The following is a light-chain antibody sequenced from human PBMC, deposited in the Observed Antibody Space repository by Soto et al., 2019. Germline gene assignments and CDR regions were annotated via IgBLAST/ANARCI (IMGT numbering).Light chain of an antibody. Sequence: IVLSQSPAPLSLSPGARATLSCRARQRVSSYLAWYQQKPGQAPRLLLYDASNRATGIPARFSGSGSGTDFTLTISSLEPEDFAVYYCQQRSNWPPITFGQGTRLEIK. CDR1: QRVSSY. J-gene: IGKJ5*01. V-gene: IGKV3-11*01. CDR2: DAS. CDR3: QQRSNWPPIT.